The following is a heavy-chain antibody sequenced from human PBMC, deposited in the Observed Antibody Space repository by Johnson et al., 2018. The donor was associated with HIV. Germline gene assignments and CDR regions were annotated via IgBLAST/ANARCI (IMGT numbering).Heavy chain of an antibody. D-gene: IGHD6-13*01. V-gene: IGHV3-30*18. J-gene: IGHJ3*02. CDR1: GFTFSNYG. CDR2: LPYDGSNK. Sequence: QMQLVESGGGVVQPGRSLRLSCAASGFTFSNYGMHWVRQAPGKGLEWVAILPYDGSNKYYADSVKGRFTISRDNSKNTLYLQMNSLRAEDTALYYCAKDTEAAAGTDDAFDIWGQGTMVTVSA. CDR3: AKDTEAAAGTDDAFDI.